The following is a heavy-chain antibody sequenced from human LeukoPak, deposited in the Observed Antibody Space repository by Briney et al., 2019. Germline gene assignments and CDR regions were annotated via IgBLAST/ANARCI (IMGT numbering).Heavy chain of an antibody. J-gene: IGHJ4*02. CDR1: GYTFTGYY. CDR3: ARDRALDGFGESPLYYFDY. D-gene: IGHD3-10*01. V-gene: IGHV1-2*02. CDR2: INPNSGGT. Sequence: VASVKVSCKASGYTFTGYYMHWVRQAPGQGLEWMGWINPNSGGTNYAQKFQGRVTMTRDTSISTAYMELSRLRSDDMAVYYCARDRALDGFGESPLYYFDYWGQGTLVTVSP.